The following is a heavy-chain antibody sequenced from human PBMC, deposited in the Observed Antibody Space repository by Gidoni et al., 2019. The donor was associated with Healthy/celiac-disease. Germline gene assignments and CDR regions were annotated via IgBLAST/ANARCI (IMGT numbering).Heavy chain of an antibody. V-gene: IGHV3-30*18. J-gene: IGHJ5*02. CDR2: ISYDGSNK. CDR3: AKETTYCSSTSCYRWFDP. Sequence: QVQLVESGGGVVQPGRALRLSCAASGFTFSSYGMHWVRQAPGKGLEWVAVISYDGSNKYYADSVKGRFTISRDNSKNTLYLQMNSLRAEDTAVYYCAKETTYCSSTSCYRWFDPWGQGTLVTVSS. D-gene: IGHD2-2*01. CDR1: GFTFSSYG.